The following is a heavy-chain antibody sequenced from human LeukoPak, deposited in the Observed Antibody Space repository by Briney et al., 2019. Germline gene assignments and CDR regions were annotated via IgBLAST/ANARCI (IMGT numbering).Heavy chain of an antibody. CDR1: GGSITGYY. J-gene: IGHJ4*02. CDR2: IHYTGAT. V-gene: IGHV4-34*01. Sequence: SETLSLTCSVYGGSITGYYWSWIRQTPGRGLEWVGEIHYTGATSYNPSLKSRATISTDTSKNQFSLRLSSVTAADTAVYYCARGNILTGYCFDFWGQGALVTVSS. CDR3: ARGNILTGYCFDF. D-gene: IGHD3-9*01.